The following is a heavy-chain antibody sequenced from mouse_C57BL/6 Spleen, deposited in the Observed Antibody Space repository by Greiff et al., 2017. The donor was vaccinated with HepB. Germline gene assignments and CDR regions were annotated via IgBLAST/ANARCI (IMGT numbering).Heavy chain of an antibody. V-gene: IGHV3-6*01. J-gene: IGHJ4*01. CDR3: ARDNDYYYAMDY. Sequence: ESGPGLVKPSQSLSLTCSVTGYSITSGYYWNWIRQFPGNKLEWMGYISYDGSNNYNPSLKNRISITRDTSKNQFFLKLNSVTTEDTATYYCARDNDYYYAMDYWGQGTSVTVSS. D-gene: IGHD2-4*01. CDR1: GYSITSGYY. CDR2: ISYDGSN.